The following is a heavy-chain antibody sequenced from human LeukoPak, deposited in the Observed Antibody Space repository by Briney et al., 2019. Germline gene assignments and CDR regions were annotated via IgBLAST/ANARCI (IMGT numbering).Heavy chain of an antibody. Sequence: PGGSLRLSCAASGFTFSSYEMNWVRRAPGKGLEWVSYISSGGSAIYYADSVKGRFTISRDDAKNSLFLQMSSLRAEDTAVYYCARGAFYGYWGQGTLVTVSS. CDR1: GFTFSSYE. D-gene: IGHD1-26*01. CDR2: ISSGGSAI. J-gene: IGHJ4*02. CDR3: ARGAFYGY. V-gene: IGHV3-48*03.